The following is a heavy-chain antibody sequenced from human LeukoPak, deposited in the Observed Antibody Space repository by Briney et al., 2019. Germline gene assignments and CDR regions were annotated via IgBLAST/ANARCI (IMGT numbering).Heavy chain of an antibody. Sequence: SSETLSLTCAVYGGSFSGYYWSWIRQPPGKGLEWIGEINHSGSTNYNPSLKSRVTISVGTSKNQFSLKLSSVTAADTAVYYCARARIRGYGGYNYYYGMDVWGQGTTVTVSS. CDR2: INHSGST. CDR3: ARARIRGYGGYNYYYGMDV. J-gene: IGHJ6*02. V-gene: IGHV4-34*01. CDR1: GGSFSGYY. D-gene: IGHD4/OR15-4a*01.